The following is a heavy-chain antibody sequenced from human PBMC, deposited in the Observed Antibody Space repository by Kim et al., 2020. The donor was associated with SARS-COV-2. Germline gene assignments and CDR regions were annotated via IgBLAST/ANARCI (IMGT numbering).Heavy chain of an antibody. CDR1: GGSISSYY. J-gene: IGHJ4*02. CDR3: AGSSVTYTYFDY. D-gene: IGHD4-17*01. V-gene: IGHV4-59*01. Sequence: SETLSLTCTVSGGSISSYYWSWIRQPPGMGLEWIGYVYSSGSANYNPSLKSRVTISVDTSKNQFPLKLSSVTAADTAAYYCAGSSVTYTYFDYWGQGTL. CDR2: VYSSGSA.